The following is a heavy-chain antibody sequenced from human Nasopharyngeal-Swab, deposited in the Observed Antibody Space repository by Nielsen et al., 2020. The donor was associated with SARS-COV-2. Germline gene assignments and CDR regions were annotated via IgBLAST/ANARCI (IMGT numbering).Heavy chain of an antibody. J-gene: IGHJ6*02. Sequence: SETLSLTCSVSGGSNSRYYWSWVRQSPGKGLEWIGNMYKSGNTNYNPSLKSRVTISVDTSKSQFSLKLSSVTAADTAVYYCTSTFEMNPYYGMGVWGQGTTVTVSS. CDR1: GGSNSRYY. D-gene: IGHD5-24*01. V-gene: IGHV4-59*01. CDR2: MYKSGNT. CDR3: TSTFEMNPYYGMGV.